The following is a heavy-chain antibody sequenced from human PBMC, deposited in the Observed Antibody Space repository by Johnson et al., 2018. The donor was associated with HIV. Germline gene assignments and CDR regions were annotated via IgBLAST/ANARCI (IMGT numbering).Heavy chain of an antibody. D-gene: IGHD6-13*01. J-gene: IGHJ3*02. Sequence: VQLVESGGGVVRPGGSLRLSCAASGFTFDDYAMNWVRQAPGKGLAWVSGINWNGGSTGYADSVKGRFTISRDNAKNSLYLQMNSLRAEDTAVYYCARAGGGIAAAGTRAFHIWGQGTMVTVSS. CDR1: GFTFDDYA. CDR3: ARAGGGIAAAGTRAFHI. V-gene: IGHV3-20*04. CDR2: INWNGGST.